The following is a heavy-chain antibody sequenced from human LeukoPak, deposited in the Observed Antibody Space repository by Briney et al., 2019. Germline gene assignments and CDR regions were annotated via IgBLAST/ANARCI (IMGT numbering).Heavy chain of an antibody. V-gene: IGHV3-64D*06. CDR2: ISSNGGST. CDR3: VKVAVAGKVSFDY. J-gene: IGHJ4*02. CDR1: GFTFSSYA. D-gene: IGHD6-19*01. Sequence: GGSLRLSCLASGFTFSSYAMHWVRQAPGKGLEYVSAISSNGGSTYYADSVKGRFTISRDNSKNTLYLQMSSLRAEDTAVYYCVKVAVAGKVSFDYWGQGTLVTVSS.